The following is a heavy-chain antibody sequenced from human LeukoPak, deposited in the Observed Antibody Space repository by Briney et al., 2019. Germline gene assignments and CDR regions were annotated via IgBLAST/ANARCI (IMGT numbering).Heavy chain of an antibody. D-gene: IGHD3-10*01. J-gene: IGHJ4*02. CDR1: GGSISSSSHY. Sequence: PSETLSLTCSVSGGSISSSSHYWGWIRQPPGKGLEWIASIYYSGSTYYNASLKSRVTISVDTSKNQFSLKLSSVTAADTAVYYCARDYGSGSHIDYWGQGTLVTVSS. V-gene: IGHV4-39*07. CDR3: ARDYGSGSHIDY. CDR2: IYYSGST.